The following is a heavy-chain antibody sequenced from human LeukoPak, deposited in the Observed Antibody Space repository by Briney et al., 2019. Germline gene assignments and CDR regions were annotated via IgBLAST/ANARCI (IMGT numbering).Heavy chain of an antibody. J-gene: IGHJ4*02. V-gene: IGHV4-61*02. D-gene: IGHD4-17*01. CDR1: GGSISSGSYY. Sequence: SQTLSLTCTASGGSISSGSYYWSWIRQPAGKGLEWIGRIYTSGSTNYNPSLKSRVTISVDTSKNQFSLKLSSVTAADTAVYYCARESFYGDSDWGQGTLVTVSS. CDR3: ARESFYGDSD. CDR2: IYTSGST.